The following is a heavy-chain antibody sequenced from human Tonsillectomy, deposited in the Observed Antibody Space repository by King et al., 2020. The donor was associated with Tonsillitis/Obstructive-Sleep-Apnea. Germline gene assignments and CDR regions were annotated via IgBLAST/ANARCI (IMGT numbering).Heavy chain of an antibody. CDR1: GFAFGDYS. J-gene: IGHJ3*02. D-gene: IGHD1-26*01. CDR2: IRSNFLGGTK. CDR3: TRDQMGVLGDAFDI. Sequence: VQLVESGGGLVQPGRSLRLSCTASGFAFGDYSLNWVRQAPGKGLEWIGFIRSNFLGGTKQYAALVKGRFTILRDDSKSIAYLQMNSLKSEDSAVYYCTRDQMGVLGDAFDIWGQGTMVTVSS. V-gene: IGHV3-49*04.